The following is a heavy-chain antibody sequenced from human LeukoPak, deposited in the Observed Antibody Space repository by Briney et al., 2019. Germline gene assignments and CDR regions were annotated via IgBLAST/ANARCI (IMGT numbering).Heavy chain of an antibody. J-gene: IGHJ4*02. CDR2: INPSGGST. D-gene: IGHD3-22*01. V-gene: IGHV1-46*01. CDR3: XXXYYXXXRYPTRXXX. Sequence: ASVTVSCKASGYTFTSYYMHWVRQAPGQGLEWMGIINPSGGSTNYAQKFQGRVTMNRDRYTSTVYMEVNSLRDEGTDGYYFXXXYYXXXRYPTRXXXWGQGXLXTVSS. CDR1: GYTFTSYY.